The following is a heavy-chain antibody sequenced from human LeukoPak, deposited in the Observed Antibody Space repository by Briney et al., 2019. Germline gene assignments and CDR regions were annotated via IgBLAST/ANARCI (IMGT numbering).Heavy chain of an antibody. CDR1: GFSVFSNY. CDR2: SYRRDTT. D-gene: IGHD2-21*01. V-gene: IGHV3-53*01. J-gene: IGHJ3*02. CDR3: ARIYGNSTIADAFDI. Sequence: GGSLRLSCAASGFSVFSNYMTWVRQAPGKGLEWVAVSYRRDTTFYADAVKGRFIISTDSSRKTVYLQMNSLRVDDSAMYYCARIYGNSTIADAFDIWGQGTMVIVSS.